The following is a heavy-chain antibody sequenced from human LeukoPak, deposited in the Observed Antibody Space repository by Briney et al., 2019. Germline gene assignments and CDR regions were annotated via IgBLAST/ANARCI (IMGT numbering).Heavy chain of an antibody. D-gene: IGHD3-16*01. V-gene: IGHV1-2*02. CDR1: GYTFTGYY. CDR2: INPNSGGT. Sequence: GASVKVFCKASGYTFTGYYMHWVRQAPGQGLEWMGWINPNSGGTNYAQKFQGRVTMTRDTSISTAYMELSRLRSDDTAVYYCARDNDSRDPPHFDYWGQGTLVTVSS. CDR3: ARDNDSRDPPHFDY. J-gene: IGHJ4*02.